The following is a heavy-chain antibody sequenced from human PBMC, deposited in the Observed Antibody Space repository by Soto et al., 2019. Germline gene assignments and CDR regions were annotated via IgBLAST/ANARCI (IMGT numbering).Heavy chain of an antibody. CDR1: GGTFSSYA. CDR2: IIPISGTA. Sequence: QVQLVQSGAEVKKPGSSVKVSCKASGGTFSSYAISWVRQAPGQGLEWMGGIIPISGTANYAQKFQGRVKNTQDEATSTADMALSSLRSEDTAVYYCARSQGSSTSLEIYYYYYYGMDVWGQGTTVTVSS. CDR3: ARSQGSSTSLEIYYYYYYGMDV. J-gene: IGHJ6*02. V-gene: IGHV1-69*01. D-gene: IGHD2-2*01.